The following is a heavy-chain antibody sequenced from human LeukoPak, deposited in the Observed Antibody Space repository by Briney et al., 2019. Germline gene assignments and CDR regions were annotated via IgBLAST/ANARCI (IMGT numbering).Heavy chain of an antibody. V-gene: IGHV4-39*01. J-gene: IGHJ6*02. CDR3: VQAGGSGNYNYYYYYAMDV. D-gene: IGHD3-10*01. CDR2: IYYSGST. Sequence: SETLSLTCNVSGCSFSSSSYYWGWIRQPPGKGLEWIRSIYYSGSTYYNQSLKTRITISVDTSKNQFALKLSSATAADTAVYYCVQAGGSGNYNYYYYYAMDVGGQGTTVTVSS. CDR1: GCSFSSSSYY.